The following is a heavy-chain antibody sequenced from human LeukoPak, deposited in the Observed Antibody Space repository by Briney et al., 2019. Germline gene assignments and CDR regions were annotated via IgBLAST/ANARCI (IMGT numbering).Heavy chain of an antibody. CDR3: ARAPADY. CDR1: GFTFSTYS. CDR2: ISSSGNYI. J-gene: IGHJ4*02. Sequence: GGSLRLSCAASGFTFSTYSMTWVRQAPGKGLEWASSISSSGNYIYYADSVRGRFTISRDNAKNSLYLQMNSLRAEDTAIYYCARAPADYWGQGTLVTVSS. V-gene: IGHV3-21*01. D-gene: IGHD2-2*01.